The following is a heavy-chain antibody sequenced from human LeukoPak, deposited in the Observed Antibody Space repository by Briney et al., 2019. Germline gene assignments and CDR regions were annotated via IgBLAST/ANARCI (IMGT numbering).Heavy chain of an antibody. J-gene: IGHJ1*01. CDR3: ARDKAVTTELTQYFQH. CDR1: GGSFSSYV. Sequence: ASVKVSCKASGGSFSSYVITWVRQAPGQGLEWMGRIIPVLGVSNFAQKFQGRVTITAEKSTNTAHMELSRLESGDTAVYYCARDKAVTTELTQYFQHWGQGTLVTVSS. V-gene: IGHV1-69*04. CDR2: IIPVLGVS. D-gene: IGHD4-11*01.